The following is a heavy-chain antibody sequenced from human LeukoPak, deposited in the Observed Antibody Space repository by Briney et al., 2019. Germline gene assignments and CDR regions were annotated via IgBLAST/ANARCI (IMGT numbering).Heavy chain of an antibody. Sequence: GGSLRLSCAASGFTFSSYSMNWVRQAPGKGLEWVSYISSSSSTIYYADSVKGRFTISRDNAKNSLYLQMNSLRAEDTAVYYCARETHDYSDYWGQGTLVTVSS. CDR3: ARETHDYSDY. CDR2: ISSSSSTI. J-gene: IGHJ4*02. CDR1: GFTFSSYS. V-gene: IGHV3-48*01.